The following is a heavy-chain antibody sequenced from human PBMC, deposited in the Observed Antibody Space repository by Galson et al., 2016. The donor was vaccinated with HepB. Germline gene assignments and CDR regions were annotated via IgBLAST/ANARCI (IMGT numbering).Heavy chain of an antibody. J-gene: IGHJ5*01. CDR3: TKDVSGATGSTSWFDS. D-gene: IGHD1-1*01. V-gene: IGHV3-9*01. Sequence: SLRLSCAASGFTFDDYAMHWVRQAPGKGLEWVSGISWNSGTIFYADSVRGRLTISRDNAKNSLFLQMKSLRPEDTALYYCTKDVSGATGSTSWFDSWGQGILVTVSS. CDR2: ISWNSGTI. CDR1: GFTFDDYA.